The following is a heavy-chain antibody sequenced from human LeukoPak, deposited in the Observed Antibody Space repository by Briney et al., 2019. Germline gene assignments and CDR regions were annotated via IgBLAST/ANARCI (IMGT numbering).Heavy chain of an antibody. D-gene: IGHD5-12*01. CDR3: TTTWLDLYYFDY. Sequence: GGSLRLSCAASGFTFSNAWMSWVRQAPGKGLEWVGRIKSKTDGGTTDYAAPVKGRFTISRDDSKNTLYLQMNSLKTEDTAVYYCTTTWLDLYYFDYWGQGTLVTVSS. CDR2: IKSKTDGGTT. J-gene: IGHJ4*02. V-gene: IGHV3-15*01. CDR1: GFTFSNAW.